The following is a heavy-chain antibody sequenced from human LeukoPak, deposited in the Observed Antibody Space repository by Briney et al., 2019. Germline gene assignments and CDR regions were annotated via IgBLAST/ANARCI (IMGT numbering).Heavy chain of an antibody. Sequence: GASVKVSCKASGYTFTSYGISWVRQAPGQGLEWMGWISAYNGNTNYAQKLQGRATMTTDTSTSTAYMELRSLRSDDTAVYYCARGAAIVGATIYFQHWGQGTLVTVSS. D-gene: IGHD1-26*01. V-gene: IGHV1-18*01. CDR3: ARGAAIVGATIYFQH. CDR2: ISAYNGNT. CDR1: GYTFTSYG. J-gene: IGHJ1*01.